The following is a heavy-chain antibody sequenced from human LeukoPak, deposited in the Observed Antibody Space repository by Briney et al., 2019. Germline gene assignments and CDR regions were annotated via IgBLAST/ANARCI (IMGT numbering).Heavy chain of an antibody. CDR1: GFTFSSYG. CDR3: ARDGAWFGELPSLSAFDI. V-gene: IGHV3-33*01. CDR2: IWYDGSNK. Sequence: PGGSLRLSCAASGFTFSSYGMHWVRQAPGKGLEWVAVIWYDGSNKYYADSVKGRFTISRDNSKNTLYLQMNSLRAEDTAVYYCARDGAWFGELPSLSAFDIWGQGTMVTVSS. D-gene: IGHD3-10*01. J-gene: IGHJ3*02.